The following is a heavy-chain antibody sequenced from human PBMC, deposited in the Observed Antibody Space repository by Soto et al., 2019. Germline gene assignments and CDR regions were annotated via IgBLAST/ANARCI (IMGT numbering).Heavy chain of an antibody. CDR3: ARVGYSSGWYGAFDI. J-gene: IGHJ3*02. D-gene: IGHD6-19*01. V-gene: IGHV1-3*01. CDR1: GYTFTSYA. Sequence: ASVKVSCKASGYTFTSYAMHWVRQAPGQRLEWMGWINADNGNTNYAQKFQGRVTMTTDTSASTAYMELRSLRSDDTAVYYCARVGYSSGWYGAFDIWGQGTMVTVSS. CDR2: INADNGNT.